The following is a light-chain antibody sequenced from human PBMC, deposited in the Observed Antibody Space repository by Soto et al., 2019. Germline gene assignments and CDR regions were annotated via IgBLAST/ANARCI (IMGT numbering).Light chain of an antibody. J-gene: IGKJ1*01. V-gene: IGKV3-15*01. CDR2: GAS. CDR1: QSVGSD. CDR3: LHYSNWPRWT. Sequence: EMVLTQSPTTLSVSPVERVTLSCWSSQSVGSDLAWYQQHPGQAPRLLIYGASNRATGIPTTFSGSGSGTEFTLTISSLQSEDFAVYYCLHYSNWPRWTFGQGTKVDIK.